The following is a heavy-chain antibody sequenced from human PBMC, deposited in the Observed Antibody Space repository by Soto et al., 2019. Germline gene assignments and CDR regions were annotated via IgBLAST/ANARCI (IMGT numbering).Heavy chain of an antibody. CDR1: GYTFSSYG. CDR3: ARSIAAVFAFAY. J-gene: IGHJ4*02. CDR2: ISAYNGNT. D-gene: IGHD6-13*01. V-gene: IGHV1-18*01. Sequence: GASVKVSCKASGYTFSSYGISWVRQAPGQGLEWMGWISAYNGNTNYAQKLQGRVTMTTDTSTSTAYMEVRSLRSDDTAVYYCARSIAAVFAFAYGGQGTLVPVPS.